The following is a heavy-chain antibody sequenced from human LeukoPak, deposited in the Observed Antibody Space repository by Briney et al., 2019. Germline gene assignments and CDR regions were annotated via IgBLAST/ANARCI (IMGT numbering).Heavy chain of an antibody. D-gene: IGHD6-13*01. CDR2: ITGSGGST. CDR1: GFTFSSYA. CDR3: AKLYSTYQNYYYYYYMDV. Sequence: GGSLRLSCAASGFTFSSYAMSWVRQAPGKGLAWVSAITGSGGSTYYADSVKGQFTISRDNSKNTLYLQMNSLRADDTAVYYCAKLYSTYQNYYYYYYMDVWGKGTTVTVSS. J-gene: IGHJ6*03. V-gene: IGHV3-23*01.